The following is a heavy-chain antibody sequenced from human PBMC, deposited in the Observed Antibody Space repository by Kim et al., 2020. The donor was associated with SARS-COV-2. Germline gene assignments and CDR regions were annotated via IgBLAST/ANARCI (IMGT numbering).Heavy chain of an antibody. CDR2: ISGSGDST. CDR1: GFTFSGYA. Sequence: GGSLRLSCAASGFTFSGYAMSWVRQAPGKGLEWVSDISGSGDSTYYVNSVKGRCTISRDNSKNTLYLQMNSLRAEDTAVYYCAKVYNIGGYPEDFQHWGQGTLVPVSS. D-gene: IGHD6-19*01. CDR3: AKVYNIGGYPEDFQH. J-gene: IGHJ1*01. V-gene: IGHV3-23*01.